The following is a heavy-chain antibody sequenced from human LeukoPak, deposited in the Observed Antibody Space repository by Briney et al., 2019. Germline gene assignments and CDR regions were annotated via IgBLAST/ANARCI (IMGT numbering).Heavy chain of an antibody. V-gene: IGHV4-39*07. Sequence: SETLSLTCTVSGGSISSSSYYWGWIRQPPGKGLEWIGSIYYSGTTYYNPSLKSRVTISVDTSKNQFSLKLSSVTAADTAVYYCARGRITAAGYYYYYGIDVWGQGTTVTVSS. J-gene: IGHJ6*02. CDR2: IYYSGTT. D-gene: IGHD6-13*01. CDR3: ARGRITAAGYYYYYGIDV. CDR1: GGSISSSSYY.